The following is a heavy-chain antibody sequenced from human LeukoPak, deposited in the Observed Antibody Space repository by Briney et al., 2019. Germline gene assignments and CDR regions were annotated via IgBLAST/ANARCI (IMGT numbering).Heavy chain of an antibody. CDR1: GFTFRNYG. CDR2: LSDGGTRI. CDR3: AKGGIKISGLDF. J-gene: IGHJ4*02. D-gene: IGHD1-14*01. Sequence: GGSLRLSCIASGFTFRNYGMSWVRQAPGKGLEWVSGLSDGGTRIFYADSVKGRFTISRDSSKNMLFLQMNSLRAEDTAVYYCAKGGIKISGLDFWGQGTLVTVSA. V-gene: IGHV3-23*01.